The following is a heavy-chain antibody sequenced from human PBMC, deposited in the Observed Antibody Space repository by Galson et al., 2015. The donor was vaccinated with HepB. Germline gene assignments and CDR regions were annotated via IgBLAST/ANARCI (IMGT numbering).Heavy chain of an antibody. CDR1: GFTFSTYA. J-gene: IGHJ4*02. CDR3: AKIGIAAAGTGGY. CDR2: ISYDGSNK. Sequence: SLRLSCAASGFTFSTYAMHWVRQAPGKGLEWVAVISYDGSNKYYADSVKGRFTISRDNSKNTLYLQMNSLRAEDTAVYYCAKIGIAAAGTGGYWGQGTLVTVSS. V-gene: IGHV3-30-3*02. D-gene: IGHD6-13*01.